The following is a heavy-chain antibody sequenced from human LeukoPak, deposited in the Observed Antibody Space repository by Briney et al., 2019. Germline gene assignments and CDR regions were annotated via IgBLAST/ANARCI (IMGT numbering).Heavy chain of an antibody. Sequence: ASVKVSCKASGYTFTGYYMHWVRQAPGQGLEWMGWINPNSGGTNYAQKFQGRVTMTRDTSISTAYMELSRLRSDDTAVYYCAREVYYDILTGPSYYYMDVWGKGTTVTVSS. CDR1: GYTFTGYY. J-gene: IGHJ6*03. CDR2: INPNSGGT. CDR3: AREVYYDILTGPSYYYMDV. V-gene: IGHV1-2*02. D-gene: IGHD3-9*01.